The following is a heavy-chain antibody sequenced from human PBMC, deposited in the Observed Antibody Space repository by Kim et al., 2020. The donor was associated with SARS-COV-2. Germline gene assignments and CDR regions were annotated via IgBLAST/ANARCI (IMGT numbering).Heavy chain of an antibody. CDR3: ARERGAMIVVVTDYYGMDV. CDR1: GFTFSSYG. J-gene: IGHJ6*02. V-gene: IGHV3-33*01. CDR2: IWYDGSNK. D-gene: IGHD3-22*01. Sequence: GSLRLSCAASGFTFSSYGMHWVRQAPGKGLEWVAVIWYDGSNKYYADSVKGRFTISRDNSKNTLYLQMNSLRAEDTAVYYCARERGAMIVVVTDYYGMDVWGQGTTVTVSS.